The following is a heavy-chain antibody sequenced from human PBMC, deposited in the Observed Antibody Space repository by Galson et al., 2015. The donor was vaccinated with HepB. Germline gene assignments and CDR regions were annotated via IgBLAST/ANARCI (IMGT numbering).Heavy chain of an antibody. J-gene: IGHJ4*02. V-gene: IGHV3-21*01. CDR3: ARGSKSGPHY. Sequence: SLRLSCAASGFTFSRYSMNWVRQAPGKGLEWVSSISSSSSYIYYADSVKGRFTISRDNAKNSLYLQMNSLRAEDTAVYYCARGSKSGPHYWGQGTLVTVSS. CDR2: ISSSSSYI. D-gene: IGHD6-25*01. CDR1: GFTFSRYS.